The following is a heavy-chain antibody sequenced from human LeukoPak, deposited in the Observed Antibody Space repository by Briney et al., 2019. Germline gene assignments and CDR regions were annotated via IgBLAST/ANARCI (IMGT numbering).Heavy chain of an antibody. CDR2: IYHSGST. CDR3: ARDSAGSGFDY. V-gene: IGHV4-4*02. Sequence: SGTLSLTSAVSGGSISSSNWWRWVRRPPGKGLGGIGEIYHSGSTNYNPSLKSRVTISEDKSNNQCSLKLSSVTAADTAVYYCARDSAGSGFDYWAQGPLVSVPT. D-gene: IGHD3-10*01. J-gene: IGHJ4*02. CDR1: GGSISSSNW.